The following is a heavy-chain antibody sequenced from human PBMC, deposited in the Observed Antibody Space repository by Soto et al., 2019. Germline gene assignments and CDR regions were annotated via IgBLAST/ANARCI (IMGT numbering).Heavy chain of an antibody. CDR2: INHSGST. V-gene: IGHV4-34*01. Sequence: QVQLQQWGAGLLKPSETLSLTCAVYGGSFSGYYWSWIRQPPGKGLEWIGEINHSGSTNYNPSLKSRVPIAVDTSKNQFSLKLSSVTAADTAVYYCARESIAWGVEQLVRVDWFDPWGQGTLVTVSS. J-gene: IGHJ5*02. CDR3: ARESIAWGVEQLVRVDWFDP. D-gene: IGHD6-13*01. CDR1: GGSFSGYY.